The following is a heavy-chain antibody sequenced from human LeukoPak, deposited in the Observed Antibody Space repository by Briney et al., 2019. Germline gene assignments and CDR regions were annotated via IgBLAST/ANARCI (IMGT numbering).Heavy chain of an antibody. Sequence: SLKVSCKASVGTFSSYAISWVRQAPGQGLEWMGRIIPILGIANYAQKFQGRVTITADKSTSTAYMELSSLRSEDTAVYYCATPYCTNGVCSWDTNGMDVWGQGTTVTVSS. CDR1: VGTFSSYA. D-gene: IGHD2-8*01. J-gene: IGHJ6*02. V-gene: IGHV1-69*04. CDR2: IIPILGIA. CDR3: ATPYCTNGVCSWDTNGMDV.